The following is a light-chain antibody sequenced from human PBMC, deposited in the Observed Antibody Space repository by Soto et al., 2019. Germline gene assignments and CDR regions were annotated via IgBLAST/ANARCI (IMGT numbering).Light chain of an antibody. CDR2: DTS. CDR3: VQRSVWPWT. V-gene: IGKV3-11*01. CDR1: QSVGRY. J-gene: IGKJ1*01. Sequence: EIVLTQSPATLSLSPGERGTLSCSASQSVGRYLAWYQHKPGQPPRLLIYDTSNRAPGTPGRFGGSGSGTDFTLTISSLEPEDSAVYYCVQRSVWPWTVGQGTKVEVK.